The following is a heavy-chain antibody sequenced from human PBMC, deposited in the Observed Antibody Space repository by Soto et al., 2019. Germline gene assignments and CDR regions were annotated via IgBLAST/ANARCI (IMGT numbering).Heavy chain of an antibody. D-gene: IGHD1-26*01. J-gene: IGHJ6*01. CDR1: GFTFSTSA. Sequence: SVKGCFKASGFTFSTSALQLVRQARGQRPEWMGWIVGGSGNTNYAQNSQERVIITRDMSTSTVYMELSSLRSDDTAVYFCAARRSGLYAMDVWGQGTTVTVSS. CDR3: AARRSGLYAMDV. CDR2: IVGGSGNT. V-gene: IGHV1-58*01.